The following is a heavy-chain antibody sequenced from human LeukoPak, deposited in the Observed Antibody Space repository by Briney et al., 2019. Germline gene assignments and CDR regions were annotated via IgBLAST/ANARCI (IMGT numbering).Heavy chain of an antibody. CDR2: IYYSGST. CDR3: ARVRTRGRITIFGVGWYFDL. V-gene: IGHV4-39*07. J-gene: IGHJ2*01. Sequence: PSETLSLTCTVSGGSISSSSYYWGWIRQPPGKGLEWIGSIYYSGSTYYNPSLKSRVTISVDTSKNQFSLKLSSVTAADTAVYYCARVRTRGRITIFGVGWYFDLWGRGTLVTVSS. CDR1: GGSISSSSYY. D-gene: IGHD3-3*01.